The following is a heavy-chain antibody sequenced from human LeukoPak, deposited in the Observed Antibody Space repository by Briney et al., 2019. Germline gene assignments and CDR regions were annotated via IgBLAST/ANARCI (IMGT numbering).Heavy chain of an antibody. CDR3: AKDMHIAVAGMTIDY. CDR1: GFTFSSYG. D-gene: IGHD6-19*01. V-gene: IGHV3-30*02. J-gene: IGHJ4*02. Sequence: PGGSLRLSCAASGFTFSSYGMHWVRQAPGKGLEWVAFIRYDGSNKYYADSVKGRFTISRDNSKNTLYLQMNSLRAEDTAVYYCAKDMHIAVAGMTIDYWGQGTLVTVSS. CDR2: IRYDGSNK.